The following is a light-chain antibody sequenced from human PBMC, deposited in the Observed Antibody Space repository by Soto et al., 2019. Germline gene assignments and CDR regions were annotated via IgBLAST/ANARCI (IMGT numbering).Light chain of an antibody. CDR3: QQRSNWPPT. Sequence: EIVLTQSPATLSLSPGERATFSCRASQSVSSYLAWYQQKSGQAPRLLIYDASNRATGIPARFSGSGSGTDFTLTISSLEPEDFAVYYCQQRSNWPPTFGQGTRLEMK. J-gene: IGKJ5*01. V-gene: IGKV3-11*01. CDR2: DAS. CDR1: QSVSSY.